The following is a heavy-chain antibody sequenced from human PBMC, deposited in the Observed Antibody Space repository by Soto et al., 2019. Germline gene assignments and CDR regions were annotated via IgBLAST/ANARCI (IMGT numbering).Heavy chain of an antibody. D-gene: IGHD3-9*01. CDR1: GFTFSSYG. V-gene: IGHV3-30*18. CDR2: ISYDGSNK. Sequence: QVQLVESGGGVVQPGRSLRLSCAASGFTFSSYGMHWVRQAPGKGLEWVAVISYDGSNKYYADSVKGRFTISRDNSKNTLYLQMNSLRAEDTAVYYCAKDGNSVRYFDWLLFLAWGQGTLVTVSS. J-gene: IGHJ5*02. CDR3: AKDGNSVRYFDWLLFLA.